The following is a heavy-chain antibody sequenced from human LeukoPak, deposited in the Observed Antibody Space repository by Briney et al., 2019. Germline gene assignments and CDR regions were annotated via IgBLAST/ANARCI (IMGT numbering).Heavy chain of an antibody. Sequence: PSETLSLTCTVSGGSLSGYYWSWIRQPPGKGLEWIGYIYYGGTTNYNPSLQSRLTISVDTSKSQFSLKLSSVTAADTAVYYCAQGSTMGDYWGQGTLVTVSS. CDR2: IYYGGTT. J-gene: IGHJ4*02. CDR1: GGSLSGYY. CDR3: AQGSTMGDY. V-gene: IGHV4-59*01. D-gene: IGHD5/OR15-5a*01.